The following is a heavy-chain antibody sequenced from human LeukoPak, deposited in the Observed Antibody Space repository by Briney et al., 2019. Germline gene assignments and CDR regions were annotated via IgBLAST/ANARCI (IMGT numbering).Heavy chain of an antibody. D-gene: IGHD2-15*01. CDR1: GFTFSSYA. CDR3: ARGLGSGYVDY. V-gene: IGHV3-30*04. Sequence: GGSLRLSCAASGFTFSSYAMHWVRQAPGKGLEWVGVISYDGSNKYYADSVKGRFTISRDNSKNTLYLQMNRLAADATAEYYCARGLGSGYVDYWGQGTLVTVSS. CDR2: ISYDGSNK. J-gene: IGHJ4*02.